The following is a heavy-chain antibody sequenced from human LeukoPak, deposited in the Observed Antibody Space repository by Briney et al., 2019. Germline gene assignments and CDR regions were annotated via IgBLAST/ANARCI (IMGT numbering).Heavy chain of an antibody. CDR3: ARHSSGWYSYYYYGMDV. J-gene: IGHJ6*02. CDR1: GYSFTSYR. D-gene: IGHD6-19*01. CDR2: IYPGDSDT. Sequence: GESLKISCKGSGYSFTSYRIGWVRQMPGKGLEWMGIIYPGDSDTRYSPSFQGQVTISADKSISTAYLQWSSLKASDTAMYYCARHSSGWYSYYYYGMDVWGQGTTVTVSS. V-gene: IGHV5-51*01.